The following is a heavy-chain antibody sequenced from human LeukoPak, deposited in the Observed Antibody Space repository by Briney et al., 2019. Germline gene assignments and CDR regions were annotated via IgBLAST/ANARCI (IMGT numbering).Heavy chain of an antibody. CDR3: ARGLYDSSGYYYFPHY. Sequence: GGSLRLSCAASGFTFSSYGMHWVRQAPGKGLEWVAVIWYDGSNKYYVDSVKGRFTISRDNSKNTLYLQMNSLRAEDTAVYYCARGLYDSSGYYYFPHYWGQGTLVTVSS. J-gene: IGHJ4*02. CDR1: GFTFSSYG. V-gene: IGHV3-33*01. CDR2: IWYDGSNK. D-gene: IGHD3-22*01.